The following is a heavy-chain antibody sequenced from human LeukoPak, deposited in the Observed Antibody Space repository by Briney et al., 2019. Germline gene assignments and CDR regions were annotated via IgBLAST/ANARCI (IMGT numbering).Heavy chain of an antibody. V-gene: IGHV4-61*02. D-gene: IGHD2-2*02. CDR3: ATTCGSRTDCYTLALEN. Sequence: SETLSLNCTVSGDSISNSNYYWTWLRQPAGKGLEWIGRIYTSGLTHYNPSFKSRVTLSVDASKNQFSLRLSSVTAADMAMYYCATTCGSRTDCYTLALENWGQGTLVTVSS. CDR2: IYTSGLT. J-gene: IGHJ4*02. CDR1: GDSISNSNYY.